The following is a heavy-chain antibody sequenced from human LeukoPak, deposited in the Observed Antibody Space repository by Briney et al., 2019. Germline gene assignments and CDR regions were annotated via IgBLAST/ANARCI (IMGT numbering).Heavy chain of an antibody. CDR1: GFTFSSYV. V-gene: IGHV3-7*03. Sequence: PGGSLRLSCAASGFTFSSYVMHWVRQAPGKGLEWVANIKQDGSEKYYLDSVKGRFTISRDNARNSLYLQMNSLRAEDTAVYYCARGQTTVTNWGQGTLVTVSS. J-gene: IGHJ4*02. CDR3: ARGQTTVTN. CDR2: IKQDGSEK. D-gene: IGHD4-17*01.